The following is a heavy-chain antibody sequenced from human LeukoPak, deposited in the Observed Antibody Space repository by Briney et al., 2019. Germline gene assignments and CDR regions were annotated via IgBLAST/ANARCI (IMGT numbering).Heavy chain of an antibody. CDR3: ARGYFGPDY. CDR2: INNDGSDT. D-gene: IGHD3-9*01. Sequence: GGSLRLSCAASGFTFSNPWMHWVRQAPGKGLVWVSRINNDGSDTTYADAVKGRFSASRDNAKNTLYLQMNSLRPEDTAVYYCARGYFGPDYWGQGTLVTVSS. J-gene: IGHJ4*02. V-gene: IGHV3-74*01. CDR1: GFTFSNPW.